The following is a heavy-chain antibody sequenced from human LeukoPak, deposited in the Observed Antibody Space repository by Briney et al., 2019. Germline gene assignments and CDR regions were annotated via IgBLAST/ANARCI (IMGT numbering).Heavy chain of an antibody. V-gene: IGHV4-34*01. CDR3: ARGLPYPGGYMDV. D-gene: IGHD2-21*01. CDR2: INHSGST. J-gene: IGHJ6*03. Sequence: SETLSLTCAVYGGSFSGYYWSWIRQPPGKGLEWIGEINHSGSTNYNPSLKSRVTISVDTSKNQFSLKLSSVTAADTAVYYCARGLPYPGGYMDVWGKGTTVTVSS. CDR1: GGSFSGYY.